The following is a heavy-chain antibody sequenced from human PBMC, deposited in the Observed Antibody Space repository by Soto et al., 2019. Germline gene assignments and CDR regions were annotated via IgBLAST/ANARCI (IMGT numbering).Heavy chain of an antibody. CDR3: AKDVKWLRLLAGEQPPLDY. CDR1: GFTFSSYA. Sequence: EVQLLESGGGLVQPGGSLRLSCAASGFTFSSYAMSWVRQAPGKGLEWVSAISGSGGSTYYADSVKGRFTISRDNSKNTLYLQMNSLRAEDTAVYYCAKDVKWLRLLAGEQPPLDYWGQGTLVTVSS. J-gene: IGHJ4*02. D-gene: IGHD5-12*01. CDR2: ISGSGGST. V-gene: IGHV3-23*01.